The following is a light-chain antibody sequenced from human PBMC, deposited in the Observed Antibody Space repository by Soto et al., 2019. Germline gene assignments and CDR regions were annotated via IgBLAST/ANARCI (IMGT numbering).Light chain of an antibody. V-gene: IGKV2-28*01. CDR3: MQPLQSWT. Sequence: DIVMTQSPLSLPVTPGEPASISCRSSQSLLHSNGYNYLDWYLQKTGQSPQLLNYLGSNRASGVPDRFSGSGSGTDFTLKISRVEAEDVGVYYCMQPLQSWTFGQGTKVEIK. CDR1: QSLLHSNGYNY. J-gene: IGKJ1*01. CDR2: LGS.